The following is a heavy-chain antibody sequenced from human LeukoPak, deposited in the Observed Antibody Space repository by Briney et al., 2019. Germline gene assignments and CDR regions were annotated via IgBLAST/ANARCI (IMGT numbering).Heavy chain of an antibody. CDR2: FDPEDGET. D-gene: IGHD5-12*01. Sequence: GASVKVSCKVSGYTLTELSMHWVRQAPGKGLEWMGGFDPEDGETIYAQKFQGRVTMTEDTFTDTAYMELSSLRSEDTAVYYCATPGGGYDLRFDYWGQGTLVTVSS. CDR1: GYTLTELS. V-gene: IGHV1-24*01. J-gene: IGHJ4*02. CDR3: ATPGGGYDLRFDY.